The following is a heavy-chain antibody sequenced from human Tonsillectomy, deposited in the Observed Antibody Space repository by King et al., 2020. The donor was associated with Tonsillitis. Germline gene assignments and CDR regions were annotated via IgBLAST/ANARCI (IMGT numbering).Heavy chain of an antibody. CDR2: IKSEIDGGTI. CDR1: GFTFSDAW. V-gene: IGHV3-15*01. J-gene: IGHJ4*02. CDR3: TTEGRTDMGPFDY. Sequence: VQLVESGGGLVKPGGSLRLSCAASGFTFSDAWMRWVRQAPGKGLEWVGRIKSEIDGGTIDYATPVKGTFTISRDDSKNTLYLQMNSLKTEDTAVYYCTTEGRTDMGPFDYWGQGTLVIVSS.